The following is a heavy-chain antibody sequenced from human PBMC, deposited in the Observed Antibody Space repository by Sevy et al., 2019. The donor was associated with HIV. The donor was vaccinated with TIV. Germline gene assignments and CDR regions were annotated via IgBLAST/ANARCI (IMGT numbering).Heavy chain of an antibody. CDR2: ISDGGSKK. V-gene: IGHV3-30*03. Sequence: GGSLRLSCAVSGLNLRRNGMHWVRQAPGKGLEWVAVISDGGSKKYNADSLKGRFTISRDNSKNTLYLQINSLRVEDTAVYYCVTDMVTTNYWGQGTLVTVSS. J-gene: IGHJ4*02. CDR3: VTDMVTTNY. CDR1: GLNLRRNG. D-gene: IGHD5-12*01.